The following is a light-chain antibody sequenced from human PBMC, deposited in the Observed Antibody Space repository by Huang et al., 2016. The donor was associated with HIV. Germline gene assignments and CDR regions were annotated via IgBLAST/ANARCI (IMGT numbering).Light chain of an antibody. J-gene: IGKJ1*01. CDR1: QTISSW. V-gene: IGKV1-5*03. CDR2: KAS. CDR3: QQYSDFSGT. Sequence: DIQLTQSPSPLSASVGDRVTITCRASQTISSWLAWYQQKPGKAPKLLIYKASTLDSGVPSRFGGSGSGTEFTLTISGLQSDDFATYYCQQYSDFSGTFGQGTKVEIK.